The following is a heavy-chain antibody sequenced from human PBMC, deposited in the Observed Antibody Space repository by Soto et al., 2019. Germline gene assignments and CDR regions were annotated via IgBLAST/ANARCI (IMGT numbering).Heavy chain of an antibody. V-gene: IGHV3-23*01. CDR3: ATNVHGISWFFSWFDT. J-gene: IGHJ5*02. Sequence: GGSLRLSCAASGFTFNNYAMTWVRQAPGKGLEWVSVISGSGDITYYADSVKGRLTISRDNSKNTLYLQMNSLRVEDTAVYYCATNVHGISWFFSWFDTWGQGALVTVSS. CDR1: GFTFNNYA. D-gene: IGHD6-13*01. CDR2: ISGSGDIT.